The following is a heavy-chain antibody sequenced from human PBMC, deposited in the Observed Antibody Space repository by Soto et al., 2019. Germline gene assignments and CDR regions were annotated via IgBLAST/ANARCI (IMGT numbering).Heavy chain of an antibody. Sequence: GGSLRLSCAASGFTFRNYAMSWVRQTPEKGLEWVSAINGGGISTYYADSVKGRFTISRDNSKNTLYLHMISLRAEDTAVYYCAKGFGRTWSFFDYWGQGVLVTVSS. V-gene: IGHV3-23*01. J-gene: IGHJ4*02. D-gene: IGHD6-13*01. CDR2: INGGGIST. CDR3: AKGFGRTWSFFDY. CDR1: GFTFRNYA.